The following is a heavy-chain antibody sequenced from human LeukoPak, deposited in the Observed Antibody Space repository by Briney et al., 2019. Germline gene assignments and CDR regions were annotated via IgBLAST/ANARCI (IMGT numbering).Heavy chain of an antibody. Sequence: SETLSLTCTVSGGSISSGGYYWSWIRQHPGKGPEWIGYIYYSGSTYYNPSLKSRVTISVDTSKNQFSLKLSSVTAADTAVYYCARGARGIAAHVGWFDPWGQGTLVTVSS. J-gene: IGHJ5*02. D-gene: IGHD6-13*01. V-gene: IGHV4-31*03. CDR1: GGSISSGGYY. CDR2: IYYSGST. CDR3: ARGARGIAAHVGWFDP.